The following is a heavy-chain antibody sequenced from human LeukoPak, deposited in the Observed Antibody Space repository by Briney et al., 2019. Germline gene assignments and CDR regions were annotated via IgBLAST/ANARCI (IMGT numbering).Heavy chain of an antibody. CDR3: ARQSYYYDSSGSLIDY. Sequence: SETLSLTCTVSGGSISSYYWSWIRQPPGKGLEWIGYIYYSGSTNYNPSLKSRVTISVDTSKNQFSLKLSSVTAADTAVYCCARQSYYYDSSGSLIDYWGQGTLVTVSS. J-gene: IGHJ4*02. V-gene: IGHV4-59*08. CDR1: GGSISSYY. D-gene: IGHD3-22*01. CDR2: IYYSGST.